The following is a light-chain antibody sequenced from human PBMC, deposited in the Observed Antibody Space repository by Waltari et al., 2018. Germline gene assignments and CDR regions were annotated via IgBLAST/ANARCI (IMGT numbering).Light chain of an antibody. Sequence: DIVMTQSPYPLAVSLGDRAAINCKASPTVFYSSNNKNYLAWYQQKTGQPPKLLIYWASTRESGVPDRFSGSGSGTHFTLTISSLQAEDVAVYYCQQYYSSVTFGGGTKVEIK. J-gene: IGKJ4*01. CDR3: QQYYSSVT. CDR2: WAS. V-gene: IGKV4-1*01. CDR1: PTVFYSSNNKNY.